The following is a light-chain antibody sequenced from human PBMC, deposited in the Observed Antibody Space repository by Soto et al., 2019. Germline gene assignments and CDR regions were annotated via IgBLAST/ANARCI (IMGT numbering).Light chain of an antibody. CDR1: QSVSSSY. CDR2: GAS. J-gene: IGKJ1*01. Sequence: EIVLTQSPGTLSLSPGERATLSCRASQSVSSSYLAWYQQKPGQAPRLLIYGASSRATGIPDRFSGSGSGTDFTLTISRLEPEDFAVYYCQQYGSSPWTFGQGTKPEIK. CDR3: QQYGSSPWT. V-gene: IGKV3-20*01.